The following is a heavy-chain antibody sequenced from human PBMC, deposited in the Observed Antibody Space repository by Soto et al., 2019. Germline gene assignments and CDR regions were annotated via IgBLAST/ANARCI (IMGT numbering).Heavy chain of an antibody. D-gene: IGHD3-10*01. CDR2: INHSGRT. V-gene: IGHV4-34*01. J-gene: IGHJ6*02. Sequence: QVQLQQWGAGLLKPSETLSLTCAVYGGSFSGYYWSWIRQPPGKGLEWVGEINHSGRTNYNPSLKSRVTISVDTSKNQFSLKLSSVTAADTAVYYCARGMVRGVTYYYYYGMDVWGQGTTVTVSS. CDR1: GGSFSGYY. CDR3: ARGMVRGVTYYYYYGMDV.